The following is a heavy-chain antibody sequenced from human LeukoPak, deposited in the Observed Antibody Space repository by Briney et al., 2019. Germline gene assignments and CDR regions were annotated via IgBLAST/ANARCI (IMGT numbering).Heavy chain of an antibody. D-gene: IGHD4-17*01. J-gene: IGHJ6*03. CDR3: ARESLPDGNYYYYMDV. CDR1: GFTFSDYY. Sequence: GSLRLPCAASGFTFSDYYMSWIRQAPGKGLEWVSYISSSGSTIYYADSVKGRFTISRDNAKNSLYLQMNSLRAEDTAVYYCARESLPDGNYYYYMDVWGKGTTVTISS. V-gene: IGHV3-11*01. CDR2: ISSSGSTI.